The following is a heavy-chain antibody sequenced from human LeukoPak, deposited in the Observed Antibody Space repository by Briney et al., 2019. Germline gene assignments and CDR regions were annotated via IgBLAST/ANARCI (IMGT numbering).Heavy chain of an antibody. CDR3: ARSVVARVVDY. V-gene: IGHV3-21*01. Sequence: PGGSLRLSCAASGFTFSSYWMSWVRQAPGKGLEWVSSISSSSSYIYYADSVKGRFTISRDNAKNSLYLQMNSLRAEDTAVYYCARSVVARVVDYWGQGTLVTVSS. J-gene: IGHJ4*02. D-gene: IGHD2-15*01. CDR1: GFTFSSYW. CDR2: ISSSSSYI.